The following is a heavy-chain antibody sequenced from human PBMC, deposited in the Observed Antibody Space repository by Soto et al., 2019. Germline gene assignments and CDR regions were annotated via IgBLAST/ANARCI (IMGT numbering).Heavy chain of an antibody. CDR2: IIPIFGTA. V-gene: IGHV1-69*01. CDR1: GGTFSSYA. D-gene: IGHD2-21*02. CDR3: ARDIVCGGDWYAAFDY. J-gene: IGHJ4*02. Sequence: QVQLVQSGAEVKKPGSSVKVSCKASGGTFSSYAISWVRQAPGQGLEWMGGIIPIFGTANYAQKFQGRVMITTDESTSTAYMELSSQRSEDTAVYYCARDIVCGGDWYAAFDYWGQGTLVTVSS.